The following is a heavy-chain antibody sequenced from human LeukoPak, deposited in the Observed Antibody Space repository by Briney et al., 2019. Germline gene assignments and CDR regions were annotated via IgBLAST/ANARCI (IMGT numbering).Heavy chain of an antibody. CDR1: GDSLSSGSVT. CDR3: ARVRRLATVTQNWFDP. D-gene: IGHD4-17*01. Sequence: SQALSLTCAISGDSLSSGSVTWNWIRQSPSRGLEWLGRSYYWYKWNNDYAVSVKSRITINPDTSKNQFSLQLNSVTPEDTAVYYCARVRRLATVTQNWFDPWGQGTLVTVS. J-gene: IGHJ5*02. CDR2: SYYWYKWNN. V-gene: IGHV6-1*01.